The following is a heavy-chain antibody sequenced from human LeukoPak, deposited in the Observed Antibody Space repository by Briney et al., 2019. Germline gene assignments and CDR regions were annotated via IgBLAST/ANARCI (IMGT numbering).Heavy chain of an antibody. V-gene: IGHV3-23*01. CDR1: GFTFSSYA. D-gene: IGHD6-13*01. CDR3: AKYSSSWLFDY. J-gene: IGHJ4*02. Sequence: PGESLRLSCAASGFTFSSYAMSWVRQAPGKGLEWVSATSGSGGSTYYADSVKGRFTISRDNSKNNLYLQMNSLRAEDTAVYYCAKYSSSWLFDYWGQGTLVTVSS. CDR2: TSGSGGST.